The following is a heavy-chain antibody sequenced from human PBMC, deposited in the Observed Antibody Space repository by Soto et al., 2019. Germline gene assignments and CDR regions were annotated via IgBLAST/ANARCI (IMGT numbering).Heavy chain of an antibody. CDR1: GFTFSSYE. CDR2: ISSSGSTI. V-gene: IGHV3-48*03. CDR3: ARDRQSYYDSSGYDAFDI. D-gene: IGHD3-22*01. Sequence: GGSLRLSCAASGFTFSSYEMNWVRQAPGKGLEWVSYISSSGSTIYYADSVKGRFTISRDNAKNSLYLQMNSLRAEDSAVYYCARDRQSYYDSSGYDAFDIWGQGTMVTVSS. J-gene: IGHJ3*02.